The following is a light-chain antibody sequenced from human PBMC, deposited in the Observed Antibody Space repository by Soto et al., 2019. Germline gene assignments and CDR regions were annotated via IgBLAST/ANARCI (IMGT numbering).Light chain of an antibody. CDR3: QQYNTLRRT. J-gene: IGKJ1*01. V-gene: IGKV1-5*03. Sequence: DIQMTQSPSTLSASVGERVTLTCRASQSISSWLAWYQQKPGKAPKLLIYKASSLESGVPSRFSGSGSGTEFTLTISSLQPDDFANYYCQQYNTLRRTFGQGTKVEIK. CDR1: QSISSW. CDR2: KAS.